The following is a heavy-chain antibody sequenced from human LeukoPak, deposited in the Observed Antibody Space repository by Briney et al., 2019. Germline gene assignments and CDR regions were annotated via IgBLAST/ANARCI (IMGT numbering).Heavy chain of an antibody. Sequence: SETLSLTCAVYGGSFSGYYWSWIRQPPGKGLEWIGEINHSGSTNYNPSLKSRVTISVDTSKNQFSLKLSSVTAAGTAVYYCARGKIADDSSGYYSDYWGQGTLVTVSS. CDR2: INHSGST. CDR1: GGSFSGYY. D-gene: IGHD3-22*01. V-gene: IGHV4-34*01. CDR3: ARGKIADDSSGYYSDY. J-gene: IGHJ4*02.